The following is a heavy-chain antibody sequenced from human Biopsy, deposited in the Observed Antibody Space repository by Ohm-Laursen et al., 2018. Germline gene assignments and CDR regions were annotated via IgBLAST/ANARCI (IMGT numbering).Heavy chain of an antibody. V-gene: IGHV4-4*07. Sequence: SETLSLTCNVSGGDINNYYWSWIRQPAGKGLEWIGRIYPGGSTNYNPSLKSRVTMSVNTSKKQFSLRLSSGTAADTAVYYCASAGYNPDWNFDLWGRGTRVTVSS. CDR1: GGDINNYY. CDR3: ASAGYNPDWNFDL. CDR2: IYPGGST. J-gene: IGHJ2*01. D-gene: IGHD5-24*01.